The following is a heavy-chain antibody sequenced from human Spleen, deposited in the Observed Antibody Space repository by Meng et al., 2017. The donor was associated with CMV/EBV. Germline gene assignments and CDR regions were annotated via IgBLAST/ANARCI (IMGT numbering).Heavy chain of an antibody. V-gene: IGHV1-24*01. D-gene: IGHD6-13*01. CDR2: FDPEDGET. CDR1: GGTFSSYA. CDR3: ATDFRAAATYGMDV. Sequence: ASVKVSCKASGGTFSSYAISWVRQAPGQGLEWMGGFDPEDGETIYAQKFQGRVTMTEDTSTDTAYMELSSLRSEDTAVYYCATDFRAAATYGMDVWGQGTTVTVSS. J-gene: IGHJ6*02.